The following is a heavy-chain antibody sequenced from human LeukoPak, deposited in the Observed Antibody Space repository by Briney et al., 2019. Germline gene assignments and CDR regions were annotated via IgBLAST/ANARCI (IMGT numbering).Heavy chain of an antibody. CDR3: AKGGVVAATPEYFQH. CDR1: GFTFSSYA. D-gene: IGHD2-15*01. V-gene: IGHV3-23*01. Sequence: PGGSLRLSCAASGFTFSSYAMSWVRQAPGKGLEWVSATSGSGGSTYYADSVKGRFTISRDNSKNTLYLQMNSLRAEDTAVYYCAKGGVVAATPEYFQHWGQGTLVTVSS. J-gene: IGHJ1*01. CDR2: TSGSGGST.